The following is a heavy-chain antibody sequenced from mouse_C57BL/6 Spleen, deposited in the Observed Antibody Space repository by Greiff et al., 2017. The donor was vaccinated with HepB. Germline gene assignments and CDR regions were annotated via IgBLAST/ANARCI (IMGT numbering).Heavy chain of an antibody. D-gene: IGHD1-1*01. CDR2: IYPSDSET. CDR1: GYTFTSYW. V-gene: IGHV1-61*01. J-gene: IGHJ1*03. CDR3: ARYRSSSDWYFDV. Sequence: QVQLQQSGAELVRPGSSVKLSCKASGYTFTSYWMDWVKQRPGQGLEWIGNIYPSDSETHYNQKFKDKATLTVDKSSSTAYMQLRSLTSEDSAVYYCARYRSSSDWYFDVWGTGTTVTVSS.